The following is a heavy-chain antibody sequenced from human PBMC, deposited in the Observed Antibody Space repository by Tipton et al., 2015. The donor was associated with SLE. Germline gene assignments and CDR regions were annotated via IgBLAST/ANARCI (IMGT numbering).Heavy chain of an antibody. J-gene: IGHJ4*02. D-gene: IGHD3-22*01. Sequence: TLSLTCTVSGGSISSGGYYWGWIRQPPGKGLEWIGNIYYTGNTFYNPSLKSRVTISLDTSKNQFSLKLSSVTAADTAVYYCARDEYRYDGTGYHLLGHFDYWGQGTLVTVSS. CDR1: GGSISSGGYY. V-gene: IGHV4-39*07. CDR3: ARDEYRYDGTGYHLLGHFDY. CDR2: IYYTGNT.